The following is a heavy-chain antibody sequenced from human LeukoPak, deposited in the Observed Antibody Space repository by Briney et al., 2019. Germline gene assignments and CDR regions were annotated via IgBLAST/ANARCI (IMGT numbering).Heavy chain of an antibody. Sequence: SQTLSLTCAISGDSVSSNSAAWNWIRQSPSRGLEWLGRTYYRSKWYNDYAVFVKSRITINPDTSKNQFSLQLNSVTPEDTAVYYCARGSYDYVWGSYRPFDYWGQGTLVTVSS. CDR2: TYYRSKWYN. CDR1: GDSVSSNSAA. D-gene: IGHD3-16*02. CDR3: ARGSYDYVWGSYRPFDY. V-gene: IGHV6-1*01. J-gene: IGHJ4*02.